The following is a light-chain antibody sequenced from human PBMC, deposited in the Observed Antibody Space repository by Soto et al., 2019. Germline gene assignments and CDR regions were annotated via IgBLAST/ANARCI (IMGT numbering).Light chain of an antibody. Sequence: EIVLTQSPGTLSLSPGERATLSCRASHSISNKYLDLYQQEPCQVPRLLIHGVSIRATGIPDRFSGSGSGTDFTLTISRLEPEGLAVYYCQLYSSSPWTFGQGTKVEIK. V-gene: IGKV3-20*01. CDR2: GVS. CDR3: QLYSSSPWT. J-gene: IGKJ1*01. CDR1: HSISNKY.